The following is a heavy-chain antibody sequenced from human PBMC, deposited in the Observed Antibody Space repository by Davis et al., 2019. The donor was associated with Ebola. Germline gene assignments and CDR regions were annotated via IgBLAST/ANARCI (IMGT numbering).Heavy chain of an antibody. Sequence: GGSLRLSCAASGFTFSSYGMHWVRQAPGKGLEWVAVIWYDGSNKYYADSVKGRFTISRGNSKNTLYLQMNSLRAEDTAVYYCARGPRYCSSTSCYILGFDYWGQGTLVTVSS. CDR2: IWYDGSNK. J-gene: IGHJ4*02. CDR1: GFTFSSYG. D-gene: IGHD2-2*02. CDR3: ARGPRYCSSTSCYILGFDY. V-gene: IGHV3-33*08.